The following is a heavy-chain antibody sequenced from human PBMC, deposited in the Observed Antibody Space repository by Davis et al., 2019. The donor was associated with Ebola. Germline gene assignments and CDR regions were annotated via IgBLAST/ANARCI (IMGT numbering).Heavy chain of an antibody. CDR3: AKLDGYFDDYVGYDY. D-gene: IGHD4/OR15-4a*01. V-gene: IGHV1-2*02. CDR1: GYIFTGHF. Sequence: ASVKVSCKASGYIFTGHFMHWVRQAPGQGLEWMGWINPRSGGTKYAQKFQGRVTMTRDTSISTAYMEVRSLRPDDTAVYYCAKLDGYFDDYVGYDYWGQGTLVSVSS. J-gene: IGHJ4*02. CDR2: INPRSGGT.